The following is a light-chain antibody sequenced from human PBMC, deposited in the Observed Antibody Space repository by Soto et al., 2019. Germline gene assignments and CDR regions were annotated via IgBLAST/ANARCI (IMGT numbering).Light chain of an antibody. CDR2: DAS. CDR3: QQRYNWPLT. CDR1: QSVASN. J-gene: IGKJ1*01. Sequence: EIVLTQSPGTLSLSPGERATLSCRASQSVASNLAWYQQKPGQAPRLLIYDASNRATGIPARFSGSGSATDFTLTISSLEPEDFAIYYCQQRYNWPLTFGQGTKVDIK. V-gene: IGKV3-11*01.